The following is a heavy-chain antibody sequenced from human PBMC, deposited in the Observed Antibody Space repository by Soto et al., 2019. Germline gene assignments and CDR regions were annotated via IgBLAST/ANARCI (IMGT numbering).Heavy chain of an antibody. CDR1: GDSVSSSSGA. D-gene: IGHD1-7*01. Sequence: QVQLQQAGPGLVKPSETLSLTCVVSGDSVSSSSGAWIWIRQSPSRGHEWLGRTYYRSQFYHDYACSVRGPISINPDTTRTRFSLQLTSVTTEDSPVYYWASNAWNFVTARDFWGQGILVTVSS. J-gene: IGHJ4*02. CDR3: ASNAWNFVTARDF. CDR2: TYYRSQFYH. V-gene: IGHV6-1*01.